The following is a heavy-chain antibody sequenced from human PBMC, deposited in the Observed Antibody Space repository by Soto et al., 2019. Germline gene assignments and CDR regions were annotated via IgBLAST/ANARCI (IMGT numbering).Heavy chain of an antibody. CDR1: GGTFSNHG. V-gene: IGHV1-69*12. D-gene: IGHD5-18*01. J-gene: IGHJ4*02. CDR3: VKARGYGSGLQKYYFDS. CDR2: IIPIFRTS. Sequence: QVQLVQSGAEVKKPGSSVRLSCKASGGTFSNHGINWVRQAPGEGLEWMGGIIPIFRTSNFPQKFQGKVTITADESTTTAYLDLNNLRSEDTGVYYCVKARGYGSGLQKYYFDSWGQGTLVTVSS.